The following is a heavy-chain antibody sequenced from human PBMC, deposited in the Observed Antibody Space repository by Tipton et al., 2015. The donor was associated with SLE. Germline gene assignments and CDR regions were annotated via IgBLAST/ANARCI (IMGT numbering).Heavy chain of an antibody. CDR2: IKQDGSEK. V-gene: IGHV3-7*01. Sequence: SLRLSCAASGFTFSSYWMSWVRQAPGKGLEWVANIKQDGSEKYYVDSVKGRFTISRDNAKNSLYLQMNSLRAEDTAVYYCAREGYYYDSSGYYPSYYFDYWGQGTLVTVSS. J-gene: IGHJ4*02. D-gene: IGHD3-22*01. CDR3: AREGYYYDSSGYYPSYYFDY. CDR1: GFTFSSYW.